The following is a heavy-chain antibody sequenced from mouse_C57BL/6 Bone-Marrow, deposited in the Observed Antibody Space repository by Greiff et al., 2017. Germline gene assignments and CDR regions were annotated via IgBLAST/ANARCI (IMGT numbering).Heavy chain of an antibody. CDR1: GFNIKDDY. J-gene: IGHJ1*03. Sequence: EVQLQQSGAELVRPGASVKLSCTASGFNIKDDYMHWVKQRPEQGLEWLGWIDPENGDTEYASKFQGKATITADTSSNTASLQLSSLTSEDTAVYYCTDPIYDGYYFDVWGTGTTVTVSS. V-gene: IGHV14-4*01. CDR2: IDPENGDT. D-gene: IGHD2-3*01. CDR3: TDPIYDGYYFDV.